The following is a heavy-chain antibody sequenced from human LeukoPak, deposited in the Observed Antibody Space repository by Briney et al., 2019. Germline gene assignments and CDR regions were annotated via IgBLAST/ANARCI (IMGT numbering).Heavy chain of an antibody. V-gene: IGHV3-48*03. CDR2: ISSGGSTI. CDR1: GLSFSGYE. J-gene: IGHJ4*02. Sequence: GGSLRLSCAASGLSFSGYEMNWVRQAPGKGLEWVSYISSGGSTIYYADSVKGRFTISRDHAKNSLYLRMNSRIAEDRAVYYCARVAWRSFGYWGQGTLVTVSS. D-gene: IGHD2/OR15-2a*01. CDR3: ARVAWRSFGY.